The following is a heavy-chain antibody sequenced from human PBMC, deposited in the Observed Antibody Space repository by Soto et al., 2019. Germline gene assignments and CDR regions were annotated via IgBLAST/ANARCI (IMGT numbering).Heavy chain of an antibody. J-gene: IGHJ5*02. V-gene: IGHV1-69*13. CDR2: IIPIFCTA. CDR1: GGTFSSYA. D-gene: IGHD2-8*01. Sequence: SVKVSCKASGGTFSSYAISWVRQAPGQGLEWMGGIIPIFCTANYARKFQGRVTITADESTSTAYMELSSLRSEDTAVYYCARWGGFCPDAVCAAPFDPWGQGTLVTVSS. CDR3: ARWGGFCPDAVCAAPFDP.